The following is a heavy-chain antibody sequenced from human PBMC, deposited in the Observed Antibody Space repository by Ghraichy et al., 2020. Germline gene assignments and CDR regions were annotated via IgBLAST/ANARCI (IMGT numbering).Heavy chain of an antibody. V-gene: IGHV3-43D*04. Sequence: LSLTFAASGFTFDDYAMHWVRQAPGKGLEWVSLISWDGVRTYYADSVKGRFTISRDNSKNSLYLQMNSLRAEDTALYYCAKATSGYGSSYYGMDVWGQGTTFTFSS. CDR3: AKATSGYGSSYYGMDV. J-gene: IGHJ6*02. CDR2: ISWDGVRT. CDR1: GFTFDDYA. D-gene: IGHD5-12*01.